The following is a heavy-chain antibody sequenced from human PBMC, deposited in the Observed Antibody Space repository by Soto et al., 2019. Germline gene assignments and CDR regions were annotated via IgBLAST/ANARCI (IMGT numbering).Heavy chain of an antibody. CDR3: ARGAATVTPGWFDP. Sequence: SETLSLTCAVSGYSISSGYYWGWIRQTPGKGLEWIASIYHSGSTYYNPSLKSRVTISVDTSKNQFSLKLTSVTAADTAVYYCARGAATVTPGWFDPWGQGIMVTV. J-gene: IGHJ5*02. CDR2: IYHSGST. CDR1: GYSISSGYY. D-gene: IGHD4-17*01. V-gene: IGHV4-38-2*01.